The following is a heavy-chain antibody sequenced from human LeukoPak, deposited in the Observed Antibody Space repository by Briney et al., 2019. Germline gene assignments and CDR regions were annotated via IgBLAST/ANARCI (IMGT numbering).Heavy chain of an antibody. D-gene: IGHD6-13*01. CDR1: GFTFSSYG. CDR2: ISYDGSNK. V-gene: IGHV3-30*18. Sequence: GGSLRLSCAASGFTFSSYGMHWVRQAPGKGLEWVAVISYDGSNKYYADSAKGRFTISRDNSKNTLYLQMNSLRAEDTAVYYCANWGAIAAPFDYWGQGTLVTVSS. CDR3: ANWGAIAAPFDY. J-gene: IGHJ4*02.